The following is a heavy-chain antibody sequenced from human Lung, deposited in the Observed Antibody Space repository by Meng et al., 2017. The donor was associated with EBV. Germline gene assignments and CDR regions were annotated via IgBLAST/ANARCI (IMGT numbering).Heavy chain of an antibody. CDR3: ARCEWLRSVWFDP. D-gene: IGHD5-12*01. CDR1: GYNFSNYA. V-gene: IGHV1-3*01. Sequence: QVQLGQSGAEVKKPGASVKVSCNASGYNFSNYALHWVRQAPGQRPEWLGWIIAGSGNTKYSRFFRDRLIITRGKSASTAYMELSRLRSDDTAVYFCARCEWLRSVWFDPWGQGTLVTVSS. J-gene: IGHJ5*02. CDR2: IIAGSGNT.